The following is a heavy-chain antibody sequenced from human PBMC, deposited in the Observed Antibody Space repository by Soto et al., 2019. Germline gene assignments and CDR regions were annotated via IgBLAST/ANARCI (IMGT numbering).Heavy chain of an antibody. J-gene: IGHJ4*02. CDR2: ISHSGTT. D-gene: IGHD3-3*02. CDR1: GGSIDNNNYY. Sequence: SETLSLTCTFSGGSIDNNNYYRTWVRQHPGRGLERIASISHSGTTYYNPSLQSRVTKSVDTSRNQFSLKLTSVTAADTAVYYCARQKLDVPAFFEYWGQGTLVTGSS. CDR3: ARQKLDVPAFFEY. V-gene: IGHV4-39*01.